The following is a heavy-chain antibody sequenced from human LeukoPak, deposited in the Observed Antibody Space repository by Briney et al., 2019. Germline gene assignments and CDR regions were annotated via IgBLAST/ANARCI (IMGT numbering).Heavy chain of an antibody. CDR3: AAMADSSIWFRIDY. CDR1: GGPIISGGSISSYS. D-gene: IGHD6-13*01. Sequence: KPSETLSLTCSVSGGPIISGGSISSYSWTWLRQPPGKGLEWIGYVYYSGSTNYNPSLKSRVTISLDTSKNHFSLKLSSVTAADTAVYYCAAMADSSIWFRIDYWGQGTLVTVSS. CDR2: VYYSGST. V-gene: IGHV4-61*03. J-gene: IGHJ4*02.